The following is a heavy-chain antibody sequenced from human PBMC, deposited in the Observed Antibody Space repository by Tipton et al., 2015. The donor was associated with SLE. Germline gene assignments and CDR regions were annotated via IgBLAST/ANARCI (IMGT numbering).Heavy chain of an antibody. Sequence: GSLRLSCAASGFTFSSYAMSWVRQAPGKGLEWVSAISGSGGSTYYADSVKGRFTISRDNSKNTLYLQMNSLRAEDTAVYYCAKDFASGGYFDLWGRGTLVTVSS. CDR2: ISGSGGST. D-gene: IGHD6-19*01. J-gene: IGHJ2*01. CDR1: GFTFSSYA. V-gene: IGHV3-23*01. CDR3: AKDFASGGYFDL.